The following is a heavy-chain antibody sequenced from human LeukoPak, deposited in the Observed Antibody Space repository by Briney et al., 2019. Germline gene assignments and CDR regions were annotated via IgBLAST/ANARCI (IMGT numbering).Heavy chain of an antibody. CDR3: ASRLYDSARNFDY. CDR1: GGSISISKW. CDR2: IYHSGST. J-gene: IGHJ4*02. D-gene: IGHD3-22*01. Sequence: SETLSLTCAVSGGSISISKWWSWVRQPPGKGLQWVGGIYHSGSTNYNPSLKSRVTMSVDKSKNQFSLRLSSVTAADTAVYYCASRLYDSARNFDYWGRGTLVTVSS. V-gene: IGHV4-4*02.